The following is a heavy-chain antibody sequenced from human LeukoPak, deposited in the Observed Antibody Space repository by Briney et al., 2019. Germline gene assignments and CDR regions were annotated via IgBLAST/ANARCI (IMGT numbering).Heavy chain of an antibody. CDR2: ISSSGSTT. Sequence: RGSLRLSCAASGFTFSDYYMSWIRQAPGKGLEWVSYISSSGSTTYYADSVKGRFTISRDNAKNSLYLQMNSLRAEDTAVYYCTSSAAYYSYWGQGTLVTVSS. D-gene: IGHD4/OR15-4a*01. V-gene: IGHV3-11*01. CDR1: GFTFSDYY. CDR3: TSSAAYYSY. J-gene: IGHJ4*02.